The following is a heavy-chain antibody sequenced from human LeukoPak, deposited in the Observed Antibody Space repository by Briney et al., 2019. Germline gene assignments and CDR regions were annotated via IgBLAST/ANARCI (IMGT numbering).Heavy chain of an antibody. CDR3: ARGRNWSTPSYFDS. D-gene: IGHD1-1*01. CDR1: GVSITGYY. V-gene: IGHV4-59*01. Sequence: SGTLSLACTVSGVSITGYYWTWIRQPPGKGLEWIGDIYYTGNTNYNPSLKSRGTISLDRSRNQFSLNLNSVTAADTAIYYCARGRNWSTPSYFDSWGLGTLVTVSS. CDR2: IYYTGNT. J-gene: IGHJ4*02.